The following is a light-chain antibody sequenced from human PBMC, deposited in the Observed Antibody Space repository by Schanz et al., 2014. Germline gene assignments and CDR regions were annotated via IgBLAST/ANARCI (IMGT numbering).Light chain of an antibody. Sequence: DIAMTQSPLSLPVTPGEPASISCRSSQSLLHTNGYNYLDWYLQKPGQSPQLLIYLASSRASGVPDRFSGSASGTDFTLKISRVEAEDVGVYYCMQALQTPLTFGGGTKVEIK. J-gene: IGKJ4*01. CDR1: QSLLHTNGYNY. V-gene: IGKV2-28*01. CDR2: LAS. CDR3: MQALQTPLT.